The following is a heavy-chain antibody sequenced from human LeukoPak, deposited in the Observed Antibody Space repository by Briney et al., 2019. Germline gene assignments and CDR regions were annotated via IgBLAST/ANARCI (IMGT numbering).Heavy chain of an antibody. CDR1: GGSISSGSYY. V-gene: IGHV4-61*02. CDR3: ARVGPLGVGATSIAFDI. CDR2: IYTSGST. D-gene: IGHD1-26*01. J-gene: IGHJ3*02. Sequence: SETLSLTCTVSGGSISSGSYYWSWIRQPAGKGLEWIGRIYTSGSTNYNPSLKSRVTISVDTSKNQFSLKLSSVTAADTAVYYCARVGPLGVGATSIAFDIWGQGTMVTVSS.